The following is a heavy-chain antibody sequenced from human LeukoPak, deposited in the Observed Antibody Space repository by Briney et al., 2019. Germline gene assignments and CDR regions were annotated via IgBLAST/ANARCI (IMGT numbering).Heavy chain of an antibody. CDR3: AVAGMDSSGDYYWLGYFNY. V-gene: IGHV1-2*02. CDR2: INPNNGGT. Sequence: EASVKVSCKASGYTFTGYYMHWVRQAPGQGLERMGWINPNNGGTNYAQKFQGRVTMTRDTSISTAYMELRGLRSDDTAVYFCAVAGMDSSGDYYWLGYFNYWGQGTLVTVSS. J-gene: IGHJ4*02. D-gene: IGHD3-22*01. CDR1: GYTFTGYY.